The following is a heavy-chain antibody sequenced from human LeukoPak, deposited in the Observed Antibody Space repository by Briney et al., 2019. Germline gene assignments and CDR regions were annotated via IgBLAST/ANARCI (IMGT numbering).Heavy chain of an antibody. CDR2: IKQDGSEK. D-gene: IGHD3-10*01. CDR3: ARVRGVGYYYMDV. J-gene: IGHJ6*03. V-gene: IGHV3-7*01. Sequence: GGSLRLSCAASGFTFSNAWMSWVRQTPGKGLEWVANIKQDGSEKYYVDSVKGRFTISRDNAKNSLYLQMNSLRAEDTAVYYCARVRGVGYYYMDVWGKGTTVTISS. CDR1: GFTFSNAW.